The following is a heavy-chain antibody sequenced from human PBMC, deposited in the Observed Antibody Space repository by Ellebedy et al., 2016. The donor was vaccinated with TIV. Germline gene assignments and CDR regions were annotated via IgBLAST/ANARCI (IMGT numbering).Heavy chain of an antibody. CDR2: MSYDGTKK. Sequence: GGSLRLXXAASGFTLSSHGIHWVRQAPGKGLEWVAIMSYDGTKKYYGDSVKGRFTISRDNAKNSVYLQMNNLRAEDTAVYYCARRYMDVWGKGTTVTVSS. V-gene: IGHV3-30*03. J-gene: IGHJ6*03. CDR1: GFTLSSHG. CDR3: ARRYMDV.